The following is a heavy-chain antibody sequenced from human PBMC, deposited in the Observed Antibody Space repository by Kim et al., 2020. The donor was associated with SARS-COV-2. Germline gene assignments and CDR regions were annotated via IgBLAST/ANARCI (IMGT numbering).Heavy chain of an antibody. J-gene: IGHJ4*02. D-gene: IGHD3-10*01. Sequence: IYHACSLGGRFTISRDNAKNSLYLQMNSLRGEDTAVYYCARLWFGESADYWGQGTLVTVSS. V-gene: IGHV3-48*04. CDR2: I. CDR3: ARLWFGESADY.